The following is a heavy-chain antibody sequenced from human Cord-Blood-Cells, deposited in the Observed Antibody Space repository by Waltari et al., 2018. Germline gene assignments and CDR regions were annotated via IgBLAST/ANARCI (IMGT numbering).Heavy chain of an antibody. J-gene: IGHJ3*02. CDR1: GYSFTSYW. V-gene: IGHV5-51*03. CDR2: NDHGGCAT. D-gene: IGHD6-6*01. Sequence: EGQQVQSGAEVKKPGESLKISCRGSGYSFTSYWIGWERQMLGKGLAWMRINDHGGCATSYVPSTLGQGTIAGDKSISSAYLQWSRRKASDTGMDDCARPPMRAARDALDIWGQGTMVTVSS. CDR3: ARPPMRAARDALDI.